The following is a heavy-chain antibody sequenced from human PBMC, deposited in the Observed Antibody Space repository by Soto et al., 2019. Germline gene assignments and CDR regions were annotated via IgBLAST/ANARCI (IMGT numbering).Heavy chain of an antibody. V-gene: IGHV3-15*07. J-gene: IGHJ4*02. CDR1: GFTFSNAW. CDR2: IKSKTDGGTT. Sequence: GWSLRLSCAASGFTFSNAWMNWVRQAPGKGLEWVGRIKSKTDGGTTDYAAPVKGRFTISRDDSKNTLYLQMNSLKTEDTAVYYCTTKGPRLFRTIAAAGTIFGYWGQGTLVTVSS. CDR3: TTKGPRLFRTIAAAGTIFGY. D-gene: IGHD6-13*01.